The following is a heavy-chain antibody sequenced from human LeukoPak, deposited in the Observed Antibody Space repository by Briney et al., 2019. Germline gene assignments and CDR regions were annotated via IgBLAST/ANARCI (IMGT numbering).Heavy chain of an antibody. J-gene: IGHJ4*02. D-gene: IGHD3-9*01. CDR3: ARGPTYYDILIGYQDLDY. CDR2: INPNSGGT. CDR1: GYTFTGYY. Sequence: EASVKVSCTASGYTFTGYYMHWVRQAPGQGLEWMGWINPNSGGTNYAQKFQGWVTMTRDTSISTAYMELSRLRSDDTAVYYCARGPTYYDILIGYQDLDYWGQGTLVTVSS. V-gene: IGHV1-2*04.